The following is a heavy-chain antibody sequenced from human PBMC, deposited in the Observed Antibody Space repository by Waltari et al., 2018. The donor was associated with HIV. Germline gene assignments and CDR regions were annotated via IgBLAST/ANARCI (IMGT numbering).Heavy chain of an antibody. CDR3: ARDPGTLLIAVAGAFDY. V-gene: IGHV3-33*01. J-gene: IGHJ4*02. CDR1: GFSVSRYG. Sequence: QVQLVESGGGVVRPGRSLRLSCAASGFSVSRYGMHCVRQAPGKGLEWVAVIWHDGSKKYYAGSVKGRFAVSRDTSKNTLYLEMNRLRAEDTAVYHCARDPGTLLIAVAGAFDYWGPGIPVTVSS. D-gene: IGHD6-19*01. CDR2: IWHDGSKK.